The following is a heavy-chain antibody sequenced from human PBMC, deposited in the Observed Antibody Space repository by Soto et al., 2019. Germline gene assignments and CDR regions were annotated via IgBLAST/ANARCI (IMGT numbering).Heavy chain of an antibody. CDR1: GGSMTSYY. CDR3: ARGAVTGVEYGLDV. Sequence: SATLSLTCSVSGGSMTSYYWSWIRQPAGKVLEWIWRIYTSVGTNYNPSLKSRVTMSRDTYKKQIFLKLNSVTAADTAVYYCARGAVTGVEYGLDVWGQGTTVTVSS. V-gene: IGHV4-4*07. CDR2: IYTSVGT. J-gene: IGHJ6*02. D-gene: IGHD4-4*01.